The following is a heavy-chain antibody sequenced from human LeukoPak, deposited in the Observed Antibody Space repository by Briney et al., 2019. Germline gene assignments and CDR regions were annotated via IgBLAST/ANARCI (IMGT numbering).Heavy chain of an antibody. CDR1: GGSVSSGSYY. V-gene: IGHV4-61*01. Sequence: SETLSLTCTVSGGSVSSGSYYWSWIRQPPGMGLEWIGYIYYSGSTNYNPSLKSRVTISVDTSQNQFSLKLSSVTAADTAVYYCARLRLWFGELAAAFDYWGQGTLVTVSS. D-gene: IGHD3-10*01. CDR3: ARLRLWFGELAAAFDY. CDR2: IYYSGST. J-gene: IGHJ4*02.